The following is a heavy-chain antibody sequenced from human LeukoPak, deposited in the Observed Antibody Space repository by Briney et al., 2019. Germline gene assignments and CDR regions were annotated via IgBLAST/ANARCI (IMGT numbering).Heavy chain of an antibody. CDR2: ISGSGGST. Sequence: GSLRLSCAASGFTFDDYGMSWVRQAPGKGLEWVSGISGSGGSTNYADSVKGRFTISRDNSKNTLYLQINSVRAEDTAVYYCAKDLGVATTYYFDYWGQGTLVTVSS. D-gene: IGHD5-12*01. V-gene: IGHV3-23*01. CDR1: GFTFDDYG. J-gene: IGHJ4*02. CDR3: AKDLGVATTYYFDY.